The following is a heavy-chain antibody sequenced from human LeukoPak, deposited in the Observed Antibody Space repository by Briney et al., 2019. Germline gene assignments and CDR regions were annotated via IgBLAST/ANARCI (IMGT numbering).Heavy chain of an antibody. CDR2: IYYTGGT. V-gene: IGHV4-59*08. J-gene: IGHJ4*02. D-gene: IGHD6-13*01. CDR1: GGSISNYF. CDR3: ARHAGEAAGTDFDY. Sequence: SETLSLTCTVSGGSISNYFWSWIRQPPGEGLEWIGYIYYTGGTNYNPSLKGRVTISVHTSKNQFSLKLSSVTAADTAVYYCARHAGEAAGTDFDYWGQGTLVTVSS.